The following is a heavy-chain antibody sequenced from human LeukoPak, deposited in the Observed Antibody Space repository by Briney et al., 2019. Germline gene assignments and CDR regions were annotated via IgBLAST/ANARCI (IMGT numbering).Heavy chain of an antibody. D-gene: IGHD1-7*01. CDR1: GFTFSDYY. Sequence: LRLSCAASGFTFSDYYMSWIRQPPGKGLEWIGSIYYSGSTYYNPSLKSRVTISVDTSKNQFSLKLSSVTAADTAVYYCARDRNYANYFDYWAQGTLVTVSS. CDR3: ARDRNYANYFDY. J-gene: IGHJ4*02. V-gene: IGHV4-38-2*02. CDR2: IYYSGST.